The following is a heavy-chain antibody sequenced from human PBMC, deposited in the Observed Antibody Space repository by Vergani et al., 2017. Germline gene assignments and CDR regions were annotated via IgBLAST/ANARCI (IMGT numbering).Heavy chain of an antibody. V-gene: IGHV1-69*02. J-gene: IGHJ2*01. CDR2: IIPILGIA. CDR1: GGTFSSYT. Sequence: QVQLVQSGAEVKKPGSSVKVSCKASGGTFSSYTISWVRQAPGQGLEWMGRIIPILGIANYAQKFQGRVTITADKSTSTAYMELSSLRSEDTAVYYCARGPDRDCSGGSCYLYWYFDLWGRGTLVTVSS. D-gene: IGHD2-15*01. CDR3: ARGPDRDCSGGSCYLYWYFDL.